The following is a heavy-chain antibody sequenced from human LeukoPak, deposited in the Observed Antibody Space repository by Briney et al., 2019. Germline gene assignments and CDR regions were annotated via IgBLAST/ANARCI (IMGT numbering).Heavy chain of an antibody. D-gene: IGHD3-3*01. V-gene: IGHV1-8*01. J-gene: IGHJ4*02. CDR1: GYTFTSHD. CDR2: MNPNGGNT. CDR3: ARGLRRSLGVVIN. Sequence: ASVKVSCKASGYTFTSHDINWVRQATGQGLEWMGWMNPNGGNTGYAQKFQGRVTMTRNTSISTAYMELSSLRSEDTAVYYCARGLRRSLGVVINWGQGTLVTVSS.